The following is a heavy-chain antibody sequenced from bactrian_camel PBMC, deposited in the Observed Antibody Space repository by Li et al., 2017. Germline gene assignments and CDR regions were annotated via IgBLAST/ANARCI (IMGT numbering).Heavy chain of an antibody. CDR1: GFTFNGYA. CDR2: INGGASVT. V-gene: IGHV3S31*01. D-gene: IGHD5*01. CDR3: ARGKGSCLF. J-gene: IGHJ4*01. Sequence: DVQLVESGGDLVQPGGSLTLSCKASGFTFNGYAMTWVRRSPGKGLEWVSAINGGASVTYYDDSVKGRFTVSRDNAKNTLYLQMNSLRSEDTAVYYCARGKGSCLFWGQGTQVTV.